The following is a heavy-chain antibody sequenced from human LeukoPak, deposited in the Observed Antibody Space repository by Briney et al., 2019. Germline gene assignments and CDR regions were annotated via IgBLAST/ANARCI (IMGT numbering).Heavy chain of an antibody. CDR3: ARSTKGGSSYFDH. J-gene: IGHJ4*02. CDR1: GFTFDDYG. Sequence: PGGSLRLSCAASGFTFDDYGMSWVRQAPGKGLEWVPGINWNGGSTGYADSVRGRFTISRDNAKNSLYLQMNSLRGEDTALYYCARSTKGGSSYFDHWGQGTLVTVSS. D-gene: IGHD1-26*01. CDR2: INWNGGST. V-gene: IGHV3-20*04.